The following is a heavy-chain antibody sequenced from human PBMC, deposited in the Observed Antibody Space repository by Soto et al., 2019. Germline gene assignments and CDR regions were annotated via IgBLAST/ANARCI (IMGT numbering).Heavy chain of an antibody. CDR3: ARTVETATLFYFDY. V-gene: IGHV4-30-2*01. CDR1: GGSISLYGYS. D-gene: IGHD5-18*01. J-gene: IGHJ4*02. Sequence: TLSLTCSVSGGSISLYGYSWSWIRQPPGMGLEWFGYIHYSWSTFYNPSLKSRVTMSVDRSKNQFSLRLSSVTAADTAVYYCARTVETATLFYFDYWGQGTLVTVYS. CDR2: IHYSWST.